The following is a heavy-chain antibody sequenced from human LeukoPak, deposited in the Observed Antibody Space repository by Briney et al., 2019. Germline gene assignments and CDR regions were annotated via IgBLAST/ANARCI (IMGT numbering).Heavy chain of an antibody. J-gene: IGHJ4*02. CDR2: IHPSGST. Sequence: SETLSLTCIVSGGSINNYYWSWIRQPAGKGLEWIGRIHPSGSTNYNPSLKSRLTVSLDTSKNQFSLKLNSVTAADTAVYYCARNGGSGWYDYWGQGTLVTVSS. D-gene: IGHD6-19*01. CDR1: GGSINNYY. V-gene: IGHV4-4*07. CDR3: ARNGGSGWYDY.